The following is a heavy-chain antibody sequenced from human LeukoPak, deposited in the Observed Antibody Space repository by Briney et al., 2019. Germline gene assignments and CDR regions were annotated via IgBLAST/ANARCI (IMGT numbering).Heavy chain of an antibody. Sequence: PSETLSLTCAVYGGSFSGYYWSWIRQPPGKGLEWIGEINHSGSTNYNPSLKGRVTISVDTSKNQFSLKLSSVTAADTAVYYCARGGWESSSSWYHYWGQGTLVTVSS. V-gene: IGHV4-34*01. D-gene: IGHD6-13*01. CDR2: INHSGST. CDR1: GGSFSGYY. CDR3: ARGGWESSSSWYHY. J-gene: IGHJ4*02.